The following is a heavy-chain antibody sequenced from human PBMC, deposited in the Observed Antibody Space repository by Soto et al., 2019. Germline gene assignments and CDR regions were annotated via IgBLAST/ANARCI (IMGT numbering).Heavy chain of an antibody. D-gene: IGHD3-3*01. CDR3: ARGITIFGVAGY. Sequence: GASVKVSCKASGYTFTSYAMHWVRQAPGQRLEWMGWINAGNGNTKYSQKFQGRVTITRDTSASTAYMELSSLRSEDTAVYYCARGITIFGVAGYWGQGTLVTVS. CDR1: GYTFTSYA. J-gene: IGHJ4*02. V-gene: IGHV1-3*01. CDR2: INAGNGNT.